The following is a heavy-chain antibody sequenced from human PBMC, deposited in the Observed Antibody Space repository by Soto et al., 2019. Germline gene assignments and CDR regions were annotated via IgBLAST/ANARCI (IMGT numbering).Heavy chain of an antibody. D-gene: IGHD6-13*01. CDR1: GYTFTNYG. CDR2: ISAYNGNT. J-gene: IGHJ6*02. V-gene: IGHV1-18*01. Sequence: GASVKVSCKASGYTFTNYGISWVRQAPGQGLEWMGWISAYNGNTNYAQKLQGRVTMTTDTSTSTAYMELRSLRSDDTAVYYCARELPSSSWDYYYYVMYFWGQGSTVTVSS. CDR3: ARELPSSSWDYYYYVMYF.